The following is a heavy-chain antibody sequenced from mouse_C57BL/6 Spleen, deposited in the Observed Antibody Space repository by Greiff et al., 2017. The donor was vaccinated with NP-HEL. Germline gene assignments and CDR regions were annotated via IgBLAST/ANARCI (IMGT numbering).Heavy chain of an antibody. V-gene: IGHV1-50*01. CDR3: ARRDDGYGGFAY. J-gene: IGHJ3*01. D-gene: IGHD2-3*01. CDR2: IDPSDSYT. CDR1: GYTFTSYW. Sequence: VQLQQSGAELVKPGASVKLSCKASGYTFTSYWMQWVKQRPGQGLEWIGEIDPSDSYTNYNQKFKGKATLTVDTSSSTAYMQLSSLTSEDSAVYYCARRDDGYGGFAYWGQGTLVTVSA.